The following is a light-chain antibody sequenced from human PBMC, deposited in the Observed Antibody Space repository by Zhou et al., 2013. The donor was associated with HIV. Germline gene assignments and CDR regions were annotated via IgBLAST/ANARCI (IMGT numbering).Light chain of an antibody. J-gene: IGKJ1*01. V-gene: IGKV3-15*01. CDR1: QTVSSN. Sequence: EIAIWQSPGTLSLSPGERATVSCRASQTVSSNLAWYQQKPGQAPRLLIYGASTRATGIPARFSGSGSGTEFTLTINRLEPEDSAVYYCQQYGHSTWTFGQGTKVEIK. CDR2: GAS. CDR3: QQYGHSTWT.